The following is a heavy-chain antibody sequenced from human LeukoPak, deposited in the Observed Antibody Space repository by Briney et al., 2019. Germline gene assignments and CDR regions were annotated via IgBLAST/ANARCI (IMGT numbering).Heavy chain of an antibody. V-gene: IGHV4-30-4*01. CDR1: GGSISSGDYY. CDR3: AREYHRANWFDP. D-gene: IGHD2-2*01. CDR2: IYYSGST. Sequence: PSETLSLTCTVSGGSISSGDYYWSWIRQPPGKGLEWIGYIYYSGSTYYNPSLKSRATISVDTSKNQFSLKLSSVTAADTAVYYCAREYHRANWFDPWGQGTLVTVSS. J-gene: IGHJ5*02.